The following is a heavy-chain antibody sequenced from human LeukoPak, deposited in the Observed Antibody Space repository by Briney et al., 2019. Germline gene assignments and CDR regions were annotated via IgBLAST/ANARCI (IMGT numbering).Heavy chain of an antibody. CDR1: GGSFSGYY. CDR2: INHSGST. Sequence: SETLSLTCAVYGGSFSGYYWSWIRQPPGEGLEWIGEINHSGSTNYNPSLKSRVTISVDTSKNQFSLKLSSVTAADTAVYYCAGGYSYGLNWGQGTLVTVSS. V-gene: IGHV4-34*01. D-gene: IGHD5-18*01. J-gene: IGHJ4*02. CDR3: AGGYSYGLN.